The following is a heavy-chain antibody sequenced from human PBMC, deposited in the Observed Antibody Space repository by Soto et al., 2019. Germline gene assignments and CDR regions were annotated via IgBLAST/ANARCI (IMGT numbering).Heavy chain of an antibody. CDR3: ARVRIESSRSAPPGYYYYGMDV. CDR2: IYYSGST. Sequence: QVQLQASGPGLVKPSETLSLTCTVSGGSVSSGSYYWSWIRQPPGKGLEWMGYIYYSGSTNYNPSLKRRVTISVDTSKNQCSLKLSAVTAADTAVYYCARVRIESSRSAPPGYYYYGMDVWGQGTTVTFSS. J-gene: IGHJ6*02. CDR1: GGSVSSGSYY. V-gene: IGHV4-61*01. D-gene: IGHD6-6*01.